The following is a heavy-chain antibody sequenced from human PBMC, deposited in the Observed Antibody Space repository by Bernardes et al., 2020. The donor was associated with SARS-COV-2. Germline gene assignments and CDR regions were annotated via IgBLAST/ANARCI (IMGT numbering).Heavy chain of an antibody. D-gene: IGHD6-25*01. CDR2: ISSSGAT. Sequence: TLSLTCTVSGGSISSHFWSWIRQPPGKGLEWIGYISSSGATYYNPSLKSRVTISVDTSKNQFSLNLSSVTAADTALYFCARYVRSGWHYFDYWGQGTLVTVSS. CDR1: GGSISSHF. J-gene: IGHJ4*02. V-gene: IGHV4-59*11. CDR3: ARYVRSGWHYFDY.